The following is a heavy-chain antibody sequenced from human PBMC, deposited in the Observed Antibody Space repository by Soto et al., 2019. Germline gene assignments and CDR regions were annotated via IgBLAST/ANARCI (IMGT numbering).Heavy chain of an antibody. V-gene: IGHV1-18*01. CDR1: GYTFTTYG. J-gene: IGHJ4*02. D-gene: IGHD6-13*01. Sequence: QVQLVQSGAEVKKPGASVKVSCKASGYTFTTYGISWVRQAPGQGLEWMGWISAYSGSTKFAQKLQGRVTMTTDTSTTTAYMELRSLTSDDTAVYYCARDFTKSSSWPYYLDYWGQGTLVTVSS. CDR2: ISAYSGST. CDR3: ARDFTKSSSWPYYLDY.